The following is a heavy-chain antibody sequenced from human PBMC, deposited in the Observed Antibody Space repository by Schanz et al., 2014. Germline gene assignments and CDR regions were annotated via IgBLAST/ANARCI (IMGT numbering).Heavy chain of an antibody. CDR3: TKGRTFGR. CDR2: MNSKTGNT. CDR1: GYTFTSYD. D-gene: IGHD3-16*01. J-gene: IGHJ4*02. V-gene: IGHV1-8*01. Sequence: QVQLVPSGAEVKKPGSSVKVSCKASGYTFTSYDINWVRQATGQGLEWMGWMNSKTGNTGYAQRFQGRVTMTRNTSITTAYLELSSLRSGDTAVYYCTKGRTFGRWGQGTLVTVSS.